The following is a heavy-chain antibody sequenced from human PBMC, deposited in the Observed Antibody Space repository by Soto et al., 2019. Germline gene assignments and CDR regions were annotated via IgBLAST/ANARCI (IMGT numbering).Heavy chain of an antibody. V-gene: IGHV4-4*02. J-gene: IGHJ4*02. Sequence: PSETLSLTCAVSGGSISSSNWWSWVRQPPGKGLEWIGEIYHSGSTNYNPSLKSRVTISVDKSKNQFSLKRSSVTAADTAVYYCARAGGGYSYGLFDYWGQGTLVTVSS. CDR1: GGSISSSNW. D-gene: IGHD5-18*01. CDR2: IYHSGST. CDR3: ARAGGGYSYGLFDY.